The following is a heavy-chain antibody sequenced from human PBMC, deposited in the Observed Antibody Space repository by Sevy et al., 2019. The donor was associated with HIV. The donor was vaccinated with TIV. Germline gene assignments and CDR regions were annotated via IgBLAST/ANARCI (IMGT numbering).Heavy chain of an antibody. Sequence: ASVKVSCKASGYTFTSYGISWVRQAPGQGLEWMGWISAYNGNTNYAQKLQGRVTMTTDTSTSTAYMERRSLRSDDTAVYYCARGTIFGVASDAFDIWGQGTMVTVSS. CDR2: ISAYNGNT. D-gene: IGHD3-3*01. V-gene: IGHV1-18*01. CDR1: GYTFTSYG. J-gene: IGHJ3*02. CDR3: ARGTIFGVASDAFDI.